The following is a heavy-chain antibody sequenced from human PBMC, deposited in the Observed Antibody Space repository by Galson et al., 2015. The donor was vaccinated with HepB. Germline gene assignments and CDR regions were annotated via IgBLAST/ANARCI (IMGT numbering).Heavy chain of an antibody. CDR2: VDPEDGET. J-gene: IGHJ4*02. V-gene: IGHV1-69-2*01. Sequence: VKVSCKVSGYTFTDYYMHWVQQAPGKGLEWMGLVDPEDGETIYAEKFQGRVTITANTSTDTAYMELSSLRSEDTAVYYCATVGGRVGQQLVPIVGATRDGFDYWGQGTLVTVSS. CDR1: GYTFTDYY. D-gene: IGHD1-26*01. CDR3: ATVGGRVGQQLVPIVGATRDGFDY.